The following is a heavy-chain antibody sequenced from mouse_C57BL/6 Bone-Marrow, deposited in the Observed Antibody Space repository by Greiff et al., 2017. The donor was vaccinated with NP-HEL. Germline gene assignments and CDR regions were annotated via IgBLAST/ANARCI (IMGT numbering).Heavy chain of an antibody. CDR1: GYTFTDYN. D-gene: IGHD1-1*01. V-gene: IGHV1-18*01. CDR3: ARFYYGSSYPSFYSFDY. Sequence: VQLQQSGPELVKPGASVKIPCKASGYTFTDYNMDWVKQSHGKSLEWIGDINPNNGGPIYNQKFKGKATLTVDKSSSTAYMQLSSLTSEDSAVCYCARFYYGSSYPSFYSFDYWGQGTTLTVSS. CDR2: INPNNGGP. J-gene: IGHJ2*01.